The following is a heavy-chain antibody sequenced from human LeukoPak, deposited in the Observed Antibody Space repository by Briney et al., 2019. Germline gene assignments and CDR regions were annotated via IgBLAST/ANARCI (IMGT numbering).Heavy chain of an antibody. CDR3: ARADTVVINYFDY. CDR1: GGSISSGDYY. V-gene: IGHV4-30-4*01. D-gene: IGHD4-23*01. J-gene: IGHJ4*02. Sequence: SQTLSLTCTVSGGSISSGDYYWSWIRQPPGKGLEWIGYIYYSGSTYYNPSLKSRVTISVDTSKNQFSLKLSSVTAADTAVYYCARADTVVINYFDYWGQGTLVTVSS. CDR2: IYYSGST.